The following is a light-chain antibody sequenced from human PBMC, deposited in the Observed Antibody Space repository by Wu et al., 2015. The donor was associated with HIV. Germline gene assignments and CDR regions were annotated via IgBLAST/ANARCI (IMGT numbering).Light chain of an antibody. CDR3: QQYENSPYS. CDR2: GAS. CDR1: SVSANH. V-gene: IGKV3-20*01. Sequence: SVSANHLVWYQHQTWPGSQAPPFYGASNRATGIPDRFSGSGSGTDFTLTISRLQPEDFAVYYCQQYENSPYSFGQGTKLEIK. J-gene: IGKJ2*03.